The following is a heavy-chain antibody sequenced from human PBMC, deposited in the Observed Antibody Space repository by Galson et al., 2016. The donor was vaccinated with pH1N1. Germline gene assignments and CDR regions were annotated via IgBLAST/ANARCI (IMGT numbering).Heavy chain of an antibody. CDR2: IYYSGST. CDR1: GGSISSSDFY. J-gene: IGHJ4*02. V-gene: IGHV4-39*01. Sequence: SETLSLTCTVSGGSISSSDFYWGWIRQPPGKGLEWIGNIYYSGSTYYNPSPKSRVTISVDTSKNQFSLKLRSVTAGGTALYYCARLRVAGPEGPFDYWGQGTLVSVSS. CDR3: ARLRVAGPEGPFDY. D-gene: IGHD6-19*01.